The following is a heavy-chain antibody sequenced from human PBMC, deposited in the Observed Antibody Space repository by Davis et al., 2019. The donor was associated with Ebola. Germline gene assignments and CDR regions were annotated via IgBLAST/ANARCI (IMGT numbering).Heavy chain of an antibody. V-gene: IGHV3-7*01. J-gene: IGHJ4*02. CDR3: ARDGDWTYDC. CDR1: GFALSSHA. D-gene: IGHD1-7*01. CDR2: INKDGSDK. Sequence: GESLKISCAASGFALSSHAMTWVRQAPGKGLEWVANINKDGSDKYYVDSVKGRFTISRDNGKNSLYLQMNSLRAEDTAIYYCARDGDWTYDCWGQGTLVTVSS.